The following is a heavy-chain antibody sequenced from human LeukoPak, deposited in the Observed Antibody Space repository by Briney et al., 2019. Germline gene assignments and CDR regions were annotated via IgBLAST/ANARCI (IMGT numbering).Heavy chain of an antibody. V-gene: IGHV1-69*13. Sequence: SVKVSCKASGGTFSSYAISWVRQAPGQGLEWMGGIIPIFGTANYAQKFQGRVTITADESTSTAYMELSSLRSEDTAVYYCARDGSSGKNRWFDYWGQGTLVTVSS. CDR1: GGTFSSYA. J-gene: IGHJ4*02. D-gene: IGHD6-19*01. CDR3: ARDGSSGKNRWFDY. CDR2: IIPIFGTA.